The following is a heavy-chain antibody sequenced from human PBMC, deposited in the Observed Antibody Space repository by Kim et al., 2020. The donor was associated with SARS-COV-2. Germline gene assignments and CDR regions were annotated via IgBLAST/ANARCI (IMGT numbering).Heavy chain of an antibody. Sequence: KFQGRVTITAEKATSTAYMELSSLRSEDTAVYYCAREWTGSGSYYSPFDYWGQGTLVTVSS. CDR3: AREWTGSGSYYSPFDY. V-gene: IGHV1-69*04. D-gene: IGHD3-10*01. J-gene: IGHJ4*02.